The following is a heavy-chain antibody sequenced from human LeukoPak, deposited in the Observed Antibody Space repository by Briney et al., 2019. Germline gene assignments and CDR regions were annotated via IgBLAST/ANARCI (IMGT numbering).Heavy chain of an antibody. CDR1: GFTFGNCW. V-gene: IGHV3-30-3*01. CDR3: AREYSDSYGVIGHFDS. CDR2: ISFDGVTT. D-gene: IGHD2-21*01. Sequence: GGSLRLSCAASGFTFGNCWMNWVRQTPDKGLEWVALISFDGVTTYYADSVRGRFTISRDNSKNTLFLQMNSLRGEDTAVYYCAREYSDSYGVIGHFDSWGQGTLVPVSS. J-gene: IGHJ4*02.